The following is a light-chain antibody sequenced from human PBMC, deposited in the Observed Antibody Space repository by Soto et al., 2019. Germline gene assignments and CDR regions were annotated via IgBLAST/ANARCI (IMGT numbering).Light chain of an antibody. V-gene: IGLV1-40*01. CDR1: SSNIGAGYD. CDR3: QSYDSSLSGPVV. CDR2: GNS. J-gene: IGLJ2*01. Sequence: QSALTQPPSVSGAPGQGVTISCTGSSSNIGAGYDVHWYQQLPGTAPKLLIYGNSNRPSGVPDRFSGSKSGTSASLAITGLQAEDEADYYCQSYDSSLSGPVVFGGGTKVTVL.